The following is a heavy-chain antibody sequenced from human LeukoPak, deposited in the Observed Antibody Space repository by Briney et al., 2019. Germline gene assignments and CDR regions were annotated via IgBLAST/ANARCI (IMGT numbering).Heavy chain of an antibody. Sequence: SETLSLTCTVSGGSISSGGYYWSWIRQHPGKGLEWIGYIYYSGSTYYNPSLKSRVTISVDTSKNQFSLKLSSVTAADTAVYYCARSKYQLLSQYYWFDPWGQGTLVTVSS. CDR1: GGSISSGGYY. J-gene: IGHJ5*02. CDR3: ARSKYQLLSQYYWFDP. V-gene: IGHV4-31*03. D-gene: IGHD2-2*01. CDR2: IYYSGST.